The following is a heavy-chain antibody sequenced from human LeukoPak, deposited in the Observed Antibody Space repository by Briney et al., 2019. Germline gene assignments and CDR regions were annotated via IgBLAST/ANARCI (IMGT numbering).Heavy chain of an antibody. Sequence: PGGSLRLSCAASGFTFSDYYMSWIRQAPGKGLEWVSYISSGGSTIYYADSVKGRFTISRDNARNSLYLQMNSLRAEDTAVYYCARGTALHSLYYGMDVWGQGTTVTVSS. CDR1: GFTFSDYY. V-gene: IGHV3-11*01. D-gene: IGHD2/OR15-2a*01. J-gene: IGHJ6*02. CDR2: ISSGGSTI. CDR3: ARGTALHSLYYGMDV.